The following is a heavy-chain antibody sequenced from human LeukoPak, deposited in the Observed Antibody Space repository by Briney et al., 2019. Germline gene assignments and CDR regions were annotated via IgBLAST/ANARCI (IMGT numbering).Heavy chain of an antibody. CDR2: INPNSGGT. Sequence: ASVKVSCKASGGTFSSYAISWVRQAPGQGLEWMGWINPNSGGTNYAQKFQGRVTMTRDTSISTAYMELSRLRSDDTAVYYCARDLEEQQLAQDYWGQGTLVTVSS. CDR1: GGTFSSYA. CDR3: ARDLEEQQLAQDY. V-gene: IGHV1-2*02. D-gene: IGHD6-13*01. J-gene: IGHJ4*02.